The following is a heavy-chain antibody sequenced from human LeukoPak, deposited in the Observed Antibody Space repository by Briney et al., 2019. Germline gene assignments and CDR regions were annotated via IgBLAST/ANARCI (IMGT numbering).Heavy chain of an antibody. CDR2: ITGSSNSM. J-gene: IGHJ4*02. D-gene: IGHD1-26*01. Sequence: GGSLRLSCAASEFTFSTFSMNWVRQAPGKGLEWVSYITGSSNSMYYADSMKGRFTISRDNAKNSLYLQMNSLRAEDTAVYYCVRGIVGTSPYWGQGTLVTVSS. CDR1: EFTFSTFS. CDR3: VRGIVGTSPY. V-gene: IGHV3-48*01.